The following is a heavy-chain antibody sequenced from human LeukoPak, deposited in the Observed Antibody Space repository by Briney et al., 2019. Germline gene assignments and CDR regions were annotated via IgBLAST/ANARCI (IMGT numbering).Heavy chain of an antibody. CDR3: ARVLGYDSSGYYRGYFDY. J-gene: IGHJ4*02. D-gene: IGHD3-22*01. CDR2: IYSAGTT. Sequence: PGGSLRLSCAASGFTVSNNYMSWVRQAPGKGLEWVSVIYSAGTTYYADSVKGRFTISRQNPENTLFLQMNSLRLEDTAVYYCARVLGYDSSGYYRGYFDYWGQGTLVTVSS. CDR1: GFTVSNNY. V-gene: IGHV3-53*04.